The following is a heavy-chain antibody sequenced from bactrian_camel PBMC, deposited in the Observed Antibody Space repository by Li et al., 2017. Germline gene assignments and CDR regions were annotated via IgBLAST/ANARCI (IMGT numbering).Heavy chain of an antibody. CDR2: IWTGDHST. Sequence: QLVESGGGSVQQGGSLNVSCLASGFTSGLTLETKCMGWFRQAPGKEREAVALIWTGDHSTYYLDSVKGRFTISLDVAKNTLYLQMNSLRPEDTAMYYCATAPCGALRDRRTWLRAALMNYWGQGTQVTVS. CDR1: GFTSGLTLETKC. CDR3: ATAPCGALRDRRTWLRAALMNY. D-gene: IGHD1*01. J-gene: IGHJ4*01. V-gene: IGHV3S28*01.